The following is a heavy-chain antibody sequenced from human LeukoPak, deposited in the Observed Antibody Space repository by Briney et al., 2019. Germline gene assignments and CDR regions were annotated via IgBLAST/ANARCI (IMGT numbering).Heavy chain of an antibody. Sequence: SETLSLTCAVYGGSFSGYYWSWIRQPPGKGLEWIGEINHSGSTNYNPSLKSRVTISVDTSKNQFSLKLSSVTAADTAVYYCAGGGGWLPFDYWGQGTLVTVSS. V-gene: IGHV4-34*01. J-gene: IGHJ4*02. D-gene: IGHD5-12*01. CDR3: AGGGGWLPFDY. CDR2: INHSGST. CDR1: GGSFSGYY.